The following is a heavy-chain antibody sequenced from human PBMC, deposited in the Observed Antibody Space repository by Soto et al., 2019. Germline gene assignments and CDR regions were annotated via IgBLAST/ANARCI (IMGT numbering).Heavy chain of an antibody. V-gene: IGHV4-31*03. CDR3: AITGEFYYYGVDV. CDR2: IYYSGFT. CDR1: GGSITSGGYY. Sequence: PSETLSLTCTVSGGSITSGGYYWSWIRQHPGKGLKWIGYIYYSGFTYYNPSLKSRVTISVDTSKNQFSLKLSSVTAADTAVYYCAITGEFYYYGVDVWGQGTTVTVSS. D-gene: IGHD3-16*01. J-gene: IGHJ6*02.